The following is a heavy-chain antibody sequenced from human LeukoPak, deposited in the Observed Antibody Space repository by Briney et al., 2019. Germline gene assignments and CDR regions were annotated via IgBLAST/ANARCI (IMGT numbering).Heavy chain of an antibody. CDR3: ARQFDSSGYYWYY. J-gene: IGHJ4*02. Sequence: GESLKISCKGSGYSFTSYWIAWVRQMPGKGLEWMGIIYPGDSDTRYSPSFQGQVTISADKSISTAYLQWSSLKASDTAMYYCARQFDSSGYYWYYWGQGTPVTVSS. CDR2: IYPGDSDT. CDR1: GYSFTSYW. D-gene: IGHD3-22*01. V-gene: IGHV5-51*01.